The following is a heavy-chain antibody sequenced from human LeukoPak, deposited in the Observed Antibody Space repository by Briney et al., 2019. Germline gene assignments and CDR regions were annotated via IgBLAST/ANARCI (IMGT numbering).Heavy chain of an antibody. D-gene: IGHD2-2*01. J-gene: IGHJ6*03. CDR2: ISWNSGSI. Sequence: GRSLRLSCAASGFSFDDHAMHWVRHAPGKGLEWVSGISWNSGSIGYADSVKGRFTISRDNAKNSLYLQMNSLRAEDTALYYCAKDESTSPYFYYYMDVWGKGTTVTVSS. CDR1: GFSFDDHA. V-gene: IGHV3-9*01. CDR3: AKDESTSPYFYYYMDV.